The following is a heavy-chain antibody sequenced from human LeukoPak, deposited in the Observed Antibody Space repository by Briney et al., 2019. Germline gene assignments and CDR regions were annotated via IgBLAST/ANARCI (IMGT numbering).Heavy chain of an antibody. V-gene: IGHV3-21*01. J-gene: IGHJ4*02. CDR1: GFTFSSYS. D-gene: IGHD2-2*01. CDR2: ISSSSSYI. Sequence: GGSLRLSCAASGFTFSSYSMNWVRQAPGKGLEWVSSISSSSSYIYYADSVKGRFTISRDNAKNSLYLQMNSLRAEDTAVYYCARDSIYGRPRADIVVVPAATAPIGYWGQGTLVTVSS. CDR3: ARDSIYGRPRADIVVVPAATAPIGY.